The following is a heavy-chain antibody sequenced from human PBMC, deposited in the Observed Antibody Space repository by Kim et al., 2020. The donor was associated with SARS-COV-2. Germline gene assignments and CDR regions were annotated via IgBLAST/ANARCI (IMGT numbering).Heavy chain of an antibody. CDR3: AILSSGWYRGRVDV. Sequence: DSVKGRFTISRDNAKNTLYLQMNSLRAEDTAVYYCAILSSGWYRGRVDVWGQGTTVTVSS. D-gene: IGHD6-19*01. J-gene: IGHJ6*02. V-gene: IGHV3-74*01.